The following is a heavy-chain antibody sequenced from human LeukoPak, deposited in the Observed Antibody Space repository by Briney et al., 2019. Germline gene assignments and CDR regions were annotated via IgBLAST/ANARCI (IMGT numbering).Heavy chain of an antibody. D-gene: IGHD5-18*01. CDR1: GGSINSSSYY. CDR3: AKDSREWDKVMSWEY. CDR2: IYYSGST. J-gene: IGHJ4*02. V-gene: IGHV4-39*07. Sequence: SETLSLTCTVSGGSINSSSYYWGWIRQPPGKGLEGIGSIYYSGSTYYNPSLKSRVTISVDSSKNQFSLQLSSVTAADTAVYYCAKDSREWDKVMSWEYWGQGTLVTVSS.